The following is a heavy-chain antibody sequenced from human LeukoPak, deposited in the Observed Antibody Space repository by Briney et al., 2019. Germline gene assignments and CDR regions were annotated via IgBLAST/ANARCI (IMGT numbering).Heavy chain of an antibody. D-gene: IGHD3-16*02. CDR3: ARLVMITFGGVIVMGYYFDY. CDR1: GGSISSSSYY. V-gene: IGHV4-39*07. J-gene: IGHJ4*02. CDR2: IYYSGNT. Sequence: SETLSLTCTVSGGSISSSSYYWGWIRQPPGKGLEWIGSIYYSGNTYYNASLKSRVTISVDTSKNQFSLKLSSVTAADTAVYYCARLVMITFGGVIVMGYYFDYWGQGTLVTVSS.